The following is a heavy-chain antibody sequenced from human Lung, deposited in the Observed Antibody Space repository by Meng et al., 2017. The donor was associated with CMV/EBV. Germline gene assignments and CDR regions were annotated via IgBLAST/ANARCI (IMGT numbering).Heavy chain of an antibody. CDR3: ARALYYYDSSGYYPYFDY. Sequence: SVXVSXXASGDTFRSHAISWVRQAPGQGLEWMGGIIPILGIATYAQKFQGRVAIAADKSTTTAYMELSRLRSEDTAVYFCARALYYYDSSGYYPYFDYWGQGTLVXVSS. V-gene: IGHV1-69*10. D-gene: IGHD3-22*01. CDR1: GDTFRSHA. CDR2: IIPILGIA. J-gene: IGHJ4*02.